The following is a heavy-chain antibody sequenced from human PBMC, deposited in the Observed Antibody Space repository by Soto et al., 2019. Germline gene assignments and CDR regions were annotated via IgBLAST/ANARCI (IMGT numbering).Heavy chain of an antibody. J-gene: IGHJ3*02. CDR1: GYTFTSYY. D-gene: IGHD3-9*01. Sequence: ASVKVSCKASGYTFTSYYMHWVRQAPGQGLEWMGIINPSGGSTSYAQKFQGRVTMTRDTSTSTVYMELSSLRSEDTAVYYCARANRPYDILTGYYNDKNAFDIWGQGTMVTVSS. CDR2: INPSGGST. CDR3: ARANRPYDILTGYYNDKNAFDI. V-gene: IGHV1-46*01.